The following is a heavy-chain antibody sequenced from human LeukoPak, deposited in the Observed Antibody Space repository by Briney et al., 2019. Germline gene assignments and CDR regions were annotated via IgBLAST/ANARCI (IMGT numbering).Heavy chain of an antibody. CDR3: ARYYYDSSGYYYFDY. Sequence: PGGSLRLSCEDSGFTFRSYEMNWVRQAPGKGLEWLSYSSGSGSTIYYVDSVKGRFTISRDNAKNSLYLQMNSLRTEDTAVYSCARYYYDSSGYYYFDYWGQGTLVTVSS. J-gene: IGHJ4*02. CDR1: GFTFRSYE. CDR2: SSGSGSTI. D-gene: IGHD3-22*01. V-gene: IGHV3-48*03.